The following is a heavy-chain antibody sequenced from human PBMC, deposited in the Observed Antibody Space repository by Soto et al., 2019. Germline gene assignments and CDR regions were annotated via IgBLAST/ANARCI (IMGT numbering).Heavy chain of an antibody. Sequence: SETLSLTCTVSGGSISSGGYYWSWIRQHPGKGLEWIGYIYYSGSTYYNPSLKSRVTISVDTSKNQFSLKLSSVTAADTAVYYCAREDTAMNYADYWGQGTLVTVSS. J-gene: IGHJ4*02. D-gene: IGHD5-18*01. CDR3: AREDTAMNYADY. CDR2: IYYSGST. V-gene: IGHV4-31*03. CDR1: GGSISSGGYY.